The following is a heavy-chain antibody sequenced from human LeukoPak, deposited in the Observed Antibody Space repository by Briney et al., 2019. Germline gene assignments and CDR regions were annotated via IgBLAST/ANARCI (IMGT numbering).Heavy chain of an antibody. CDR3: VRDLYGLGDN. CDR1: GFTFSSFW. D-gene: IGHD2/OR15-2a*01. J-gene: IGHJ4*02. Sequence: GGSLRLSCGASGFTFSSFWIHWVRQASGKGLEWVSRISPDGSSTSYADSVKGRFTISRDNARNTLYLQMNSLRAGDTAMYYCVRDLYGLGDNWGQGSMVSVSS. V-gene: IGHV3-74*01. CDR2: ISPDGSST.